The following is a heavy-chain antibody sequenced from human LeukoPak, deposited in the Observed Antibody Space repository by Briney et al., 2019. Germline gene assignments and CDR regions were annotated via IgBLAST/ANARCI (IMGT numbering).Heavy chain of an antibody. Sequence: GSLRLSCAASGFTFSSYSMNWVRQPPGKGLEWIGSIYYSGSTYYNPSLKSRVTISVDTSKNQFSLKLSSVTAADTAIYYCARDRGGSSWSNDAFDIWGQGTTDTVSS. V-gene: IGHV4-38-2*02. CDR3: ARDRGGSSWSNDAFDI. D-gene: IGHD6-13*01. CDR1: GFTFSSYS. CDR2: IYYSGST. J-gene: IGHJ3*02.